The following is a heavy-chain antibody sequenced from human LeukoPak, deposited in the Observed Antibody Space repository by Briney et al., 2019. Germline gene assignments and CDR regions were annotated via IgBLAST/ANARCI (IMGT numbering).Heavy chain of an antibody. CDR3: ARSPLIPAAGWFDP. D-gene: IGHD2-2*01. CDR1: GGSISSGSYY. V-gene: IGHV4-61*02. CDR2: IYTSGST. Sequence: SETLSLTCTVSGGSISSGSYYWSWIRQPAGKGLEWIGRIYTSGSTNYNPSLKSRVTISVDTSKNQFSLKLSSVTAADTAVYCCARSPLIPAAGWFDPWGQGTLVTVSS. J-gene: IGHJ5*02.